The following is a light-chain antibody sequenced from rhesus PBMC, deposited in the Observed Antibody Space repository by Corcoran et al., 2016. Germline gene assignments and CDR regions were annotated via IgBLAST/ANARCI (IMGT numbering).Light chain of an antibody. J-gene: IGLJ1*01. V-gene: IGLV2S7*01. CDR1: SSDIGRYDY. CDR2: GVS. Sequence: QSAPAQPPSVSGSPGQSVTISCTGTSSDIGRYDYVPWYQQYPGKAPKLLIYGVSTRPPGVSDRFSGSKSGNTASLIISGLLAEDETDYYCCSFTASYADVFAAGTRLTVL. CDR3: CSFTASYADV.